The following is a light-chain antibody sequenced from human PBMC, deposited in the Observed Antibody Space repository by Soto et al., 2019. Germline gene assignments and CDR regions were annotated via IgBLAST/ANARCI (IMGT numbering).Light chain of an antibody. CDR2: GAS. CDR3: QHYRTS. V-gene: IGKV3-20*01. Sequence: EIVLAQSPGTLSLSPGERATLSCRASQRVSSSYLAWYQQKPGQAPRQLIYGASRRATGIPNRFSGSGSGTDFTLTLTRLEPEDFAVYYCQHYRTSFGGGTRVEIK. J-gene: IGKJ4*01. CDR1: QRVSSSY.